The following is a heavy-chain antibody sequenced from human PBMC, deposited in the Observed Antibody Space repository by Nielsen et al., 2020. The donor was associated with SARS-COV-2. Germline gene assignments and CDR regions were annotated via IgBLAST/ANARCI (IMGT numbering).Heavy chain of an antibody. CDR2: IYTDGST. D-gene: IGHD7-27*01. CDR3: ARDNWGRMDV. V-gene: IGHV3-66*01. J-gene: IGHJ6*02. CDR1: GFTISSSF. Sequence: GGSLRLSCGASGFTISSSFMSWVRQAAGKGLAWVSVIYTDGSTSHADSVKGRFTISRDNSKNTLYLQMNSLRAEDPAVYYCARDNWGRMDVWGQGTTVTVSS.